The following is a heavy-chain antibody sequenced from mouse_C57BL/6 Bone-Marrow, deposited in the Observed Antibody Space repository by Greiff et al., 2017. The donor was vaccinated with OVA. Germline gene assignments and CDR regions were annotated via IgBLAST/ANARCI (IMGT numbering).Heavy chain of an antibody. J-gene: IGHJ2*01. CDR1: GYTFTSYW. CDR2: IHPNSGST. Sequence: VKLQQPGAELVKPGASVKLSCKASGYTFTSYWMHWVKQRPGQGLEWIGMIHPNSGSTNYNEKFKSKATLTVDKSSSTAYMQLSSLTSEDSAVYYCARSRWHYDYDVGDYFDYWGQGTTLTVSS. D-gene: IGHD2-4*01. V-gene: IGHV1-64*01. CDR3: ARSRWHYDYDVGDYFDY.